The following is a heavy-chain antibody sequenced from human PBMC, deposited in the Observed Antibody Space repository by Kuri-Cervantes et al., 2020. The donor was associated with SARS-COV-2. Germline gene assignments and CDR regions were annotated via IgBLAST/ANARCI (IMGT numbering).Heavy chain of an antibody. Sequence: SSVNVSCKASGGTFSSYAISWVRQAPGQGLEWMGGIIPILGIANYAQKFQGRVTITADKSTSTAYMELSSLRSEDTAVYYCARDLYYDSSGYYYANYYYGMDVWGQGTTVTVSS. V-gene: IGHV1-69*10. J-gene: IGHJ6*02. D-gene: IGHD3-22*01. CDR3: ARDLYYDSSGYYYANYYYGMDV. CDR1: GGTFSSYA. CDR2: IIPILGIA.